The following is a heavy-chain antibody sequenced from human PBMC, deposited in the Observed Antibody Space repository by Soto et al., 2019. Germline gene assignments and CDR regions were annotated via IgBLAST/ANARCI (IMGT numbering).Heavy chain of an antibody. CDR3: TTGSVEGV. Sequence: EVQLVESGGGFIYPGGSLRLSCAASGLTISNAWMNWVRQAPGKGLEWVGRIKTNTEGGTTDYAAAVKGRFTVSRDDSKNTLYLQRNSLKTDATAVYYCTTGSVEGVWGQGTTVTVSS. D-gene: IGHD2-15*01. V-gene: IGHV3-15*07. CDR2: IKTNTEGGTT. CDR1: GLTISNAW. J-gene: IGHJ6*02.